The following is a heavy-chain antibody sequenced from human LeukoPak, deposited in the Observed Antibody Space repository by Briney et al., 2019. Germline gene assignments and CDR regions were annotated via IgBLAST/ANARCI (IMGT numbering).Heavy chain of an antibody. D-gene: IGHD2-15*01. CDR2: IYYSGST. J-gene: IGHJ4*02. V-gene: IGHV4-59*11. CDR1: GGSISSHY. Sequence: SETLSLTCIVSGGSISSHYWSWIRQPPEKGLEWIGHIYYSGSTKYNASLKSRVTISVDTSKNQFSLKLSSVTAADTAVYYCASYRCSGGSCYQDSWGQGTLVTVSS. CDR3: ASYRCSGGSCYQDS.